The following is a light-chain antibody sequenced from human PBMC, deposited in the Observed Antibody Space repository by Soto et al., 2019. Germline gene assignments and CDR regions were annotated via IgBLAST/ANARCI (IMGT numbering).Light chain of an antibody. V-gene: IGKV3-11*01. Sequence: EIVLTQSPATLSLSPGERATLSCRASQSVSSYLAWYQQKPGQAPRLLIYGASSRATGIPDRFSGGGSGTDFTLTISRLEPEDFAVYYCQQYNNWPPWTFGQGTKVDIK. CDR3: QQYNNWPPWT. CDR2: GAS. CDR1: QSVSSY. J-gene: IGKJ1*01.